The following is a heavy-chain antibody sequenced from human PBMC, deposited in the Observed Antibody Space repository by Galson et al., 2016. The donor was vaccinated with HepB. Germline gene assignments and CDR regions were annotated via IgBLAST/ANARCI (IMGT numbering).Heavy chain of an antibody. J-gene: IGHJ6*02. D-gene: IGHD2-15*01. Sequence: SLRLSCAASGFTFSTHAMSWVRQAPGKGLEWASAISGTGDRRDYADSVKGRFTISRDNSNNTMYVQMNSLRADDTAVYYCVRDKSSWNLGKFYYYGLDVWGHGTRVTVSS. CDR2: ISGTGDRR. CDR1: GFTFSTHA. CDR3: VRDKSSWNLGKFYYYGLDV. V-gene: IGHV3-23*01.